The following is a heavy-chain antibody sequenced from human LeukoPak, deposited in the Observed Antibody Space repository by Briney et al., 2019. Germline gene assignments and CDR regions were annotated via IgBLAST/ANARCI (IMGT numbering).Heavy chain of an antibody. CDR3: ARDSIQQQLVLEDRGYPYYFEH. CDR2: LSSSGNYI. D-gene: IGHD6-13*01. CDR1: RFTFSSCS. V-gene: IGHV3-21*01. J-gene: IGHJ4*02. Sequence: GVSLRLSCAASRFTFSSCSMNWVRQAPGKGLEWVSSLSSSGNYIYYADSVKGRFTISRDNAKNSLYLQMNSLRAEDTAVYYCARDSIQQQLVLEDRGYPYYFEHWGQGTLVTVSS.